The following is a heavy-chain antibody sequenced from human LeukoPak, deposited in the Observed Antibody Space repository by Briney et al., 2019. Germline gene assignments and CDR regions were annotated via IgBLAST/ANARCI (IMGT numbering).Heavy chain of an antibody. CDR1: GFTFSRYW. CDR3: ARDLGEYSGYGADY. D-gene: IGHD5-12*01. J-gene: IGHJ4*02. V-gene: IGHV3-7*01. Sequence: PGGSLRLSCAASGFTFSRYWVSWVRQAPGKGLGWVANIKEDGSEKYYVDSVKGRFTISRDNAKNSLYLQMNNLRAEDTAVYYCARDLGEYSGYGADYWGQGTLVTVFS. CDR2: IKEDGSEK.